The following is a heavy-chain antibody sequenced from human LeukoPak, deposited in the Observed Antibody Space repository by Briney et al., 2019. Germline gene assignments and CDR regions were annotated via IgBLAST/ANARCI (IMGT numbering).Heavy chain of an antibody. D-gene: IGHD1-26*01. J-gene: IGHJ4*02. CDR3: AKGDTTWELPHDY. Sequence: SVKVSCKASGGTFSSYAISWVRQAPGQGLEWMGGIIPIFGTANYAQKFQGRVTITADKSTSTAYMELSSLRSDDTAAYYCAKGDTTWELPHDYWGQGTLVTVSS. V-gene: IGHV1-69*06. CDR1: GGTFSSYA. CDR2: IIPIFGTA.